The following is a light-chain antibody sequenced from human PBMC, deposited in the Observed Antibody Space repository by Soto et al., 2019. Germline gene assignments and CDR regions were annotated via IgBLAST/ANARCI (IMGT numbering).Light chain of an antibody. CDR1: SSDVGSHNL. CDR3: CSYGGSRAV. Sequence: QSALTQPASVYGSPGQSITISCTGTSSDVGSHNLVSWYQQHPGQAPKLMIYEVSKRPLRVSARFSASKSGNTASLTISGLQSEDEADYYCCSYGGSRAVFGGGTQLTVL. V-gene: IGLV2-23*02. CDR2: EVS. J-gene: IGLJ7*01.